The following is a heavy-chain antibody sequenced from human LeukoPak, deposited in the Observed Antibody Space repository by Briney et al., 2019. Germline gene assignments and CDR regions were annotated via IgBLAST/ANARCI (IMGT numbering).Heavy chain of an antibody. D-gene: IGHD6-13*01. V-gene: IGHV3-30*18. CDR2: ISCDGSNK. CDR3: AKDRVAAAGMSPYFDY. J-gene: IGHJ4*02. Sequence: GGSLRLSCAASGFTFSSYEMNWVRQAPGKGLEWVAVISCDGSNKYYADSVKGRFTISRDNSKNTLYLQMNSLRAEDTAVYYCAKDRVAAAGMSPYFDYWGQGTLVTVSS. CDR1: GFTFSSYE.